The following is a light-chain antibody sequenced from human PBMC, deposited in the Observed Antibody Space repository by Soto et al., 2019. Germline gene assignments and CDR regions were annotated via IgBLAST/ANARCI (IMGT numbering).Light chain of an antibody. J-gene: IGKJ2*01. Sequence: EIVLTQSPGTVSLSPGERATLSCRASQSVGRDFVAWYQQKPGQAPRLLIYHASIRATGIADRFSGSGSGTDFPLTVSRVEPRDFGVYYCHQYAYSPFFFGQGTNLEIK. V-gene: IGKV3-20*01. CDR2: HAS. CDR1: QSVGRDF. CDR3: HQYAYSPFF.